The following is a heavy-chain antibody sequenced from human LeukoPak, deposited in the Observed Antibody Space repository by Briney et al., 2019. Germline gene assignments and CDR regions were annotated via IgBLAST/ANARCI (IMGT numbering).Heavy chain of an antibody. V-gene: IGHV1-2*02. Sequence: EASVKVSCKASGYTFTGYYMHWVRQAPGQGLEWMGWINPNSGGTNHAQKFQGRVTMTRDTSISTAYMDLSRLRSDDTAVYYCARGDYGRGDPWGQGSLVTVSA. J-gene: IGHJ5*02. CDR1: GYTFTGYY. D-gene: IGHD4-17*01. CDR3: ARGDYGRGDP. CDR2: INPNSGGT.